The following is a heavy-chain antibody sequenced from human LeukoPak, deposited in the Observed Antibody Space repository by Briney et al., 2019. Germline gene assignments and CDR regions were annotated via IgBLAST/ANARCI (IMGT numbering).Heavy chain of an antibody. V-gene: IGHV5-51*01. D-gene: IGHD3-10*01. J-gene: IGHJ6*02. Sequence: GESVKISCQGSGYSFTSYWIGWVRQMPGKGLEWMGIIYPGDSDTRYSPSFQGQVTISADKSISTAYLQWSSLKASDTAMYYCARHPYYYGSGSYLYGMDVWGQGTTVTVSS. CDR2: IYPGDSDT. CDR1: GYSFTSYW. CDR3: ARHPYYYGSGSYLYGMDV.